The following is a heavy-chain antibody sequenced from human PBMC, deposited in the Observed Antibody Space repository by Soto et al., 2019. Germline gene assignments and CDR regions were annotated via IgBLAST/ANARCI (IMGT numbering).Heavy chain of an antibody. CDR1: GYTFTIYG. D-gene: IGHD1-26*01. Sequence: ASVKVSCKASGYTFTIYGISWVRQAPGQGLEWMGWISAYNGNTNYAQKLQGRVTMTTDTSTSTAYMELRRLRSDDTAVYYCAREGRGEQIYSYYYYRDVWGKGTAVTVPS. J-gene: IGHJ6*03. V-gene: IGHV1-18*01. CDR2: ISAYNGNT. CDR3: AREGRGEQIYSYYYYRDV.